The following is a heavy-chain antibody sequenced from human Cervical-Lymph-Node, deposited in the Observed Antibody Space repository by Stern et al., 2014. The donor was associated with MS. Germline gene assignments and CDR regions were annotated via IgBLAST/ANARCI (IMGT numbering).Heavy chain of an antibody. D-gene: IGHD2-15*01. J-gene: IGHJ3*02. Sequence: VQLVEFGAGEKKPGASVKVSCKVSGFTLTELSMHWMRQAPGKVLEWMGGFDPYGGETIYAQKFQGRVTMTEDTSTDTAYMELSSLRSEDTAVYYCAPAHKYFSGGSCYFRAFDIWGQGTMVTVSS. V-gene: IGHV1-24*01. CDR2: FDPYGGET. CDR1: GFTLTELS. CDR3: APAHKYFSGGSCYFRAFDI.